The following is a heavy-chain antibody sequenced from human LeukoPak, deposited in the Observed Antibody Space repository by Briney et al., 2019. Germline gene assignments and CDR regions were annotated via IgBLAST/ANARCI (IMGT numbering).Heavy chain of an antibody. CDR3: ARALNDYGDYVFDS. CDR1: GFTFSSYS. V-gene: IGHV3-21*01. Sequence: PGGSLRLSCAASGFTFSSYSMNWVRQAPGKGLEWVSSISSSSSSIYYADSVKGRFTISRDNAKNSLYLQMNSLRAEDTALYYCARALNDYGDYVFDSWGQGTLVTVSS. D-gene: IGHD4-17*01. J-gene: IGHJ4*02. CDR2: ISSSSSSI.